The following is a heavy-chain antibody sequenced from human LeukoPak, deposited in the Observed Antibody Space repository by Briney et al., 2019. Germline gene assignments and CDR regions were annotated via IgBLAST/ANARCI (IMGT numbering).Heavy chain of an antibody. J-gene: IGHJ5*02. V-gene: IGHV4-39*01. Sequence: PSETLSLTCTVSGGSISSSPYYWGWIRQPPGTGLEWIGSIYHSGSTFYDPSLKSRVTISIDTSRNQFSLRLNSVTSADTAVYFCARGPDYSSSYAANWFDPWGQGTLVTVSS. CDR3: ARGPDYSSSYAANWFDP. D-gene: IGHD6-13*01. CDR1: GGSISSSPYY. CDR2: IYHSGST.